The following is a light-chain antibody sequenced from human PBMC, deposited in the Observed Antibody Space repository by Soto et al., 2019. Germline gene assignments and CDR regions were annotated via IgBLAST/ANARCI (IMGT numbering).Light chain of an antibody. J-gene: IGKJ1*01. Sequence: EIVMTQSPATLPVSPGERATLSCRASQSVGTNLAWYQQKPGQAPRLLIYPASARAAGIPARFSGSGSGTEFTLTISSLQSEDFAIYYCQHYYNWPPTFGQGTRVEIK. CDR1: QSVGTN. CDR3: QHYYNWPPT. CDR2: PAS. V-gene: IGKV3-15*01.